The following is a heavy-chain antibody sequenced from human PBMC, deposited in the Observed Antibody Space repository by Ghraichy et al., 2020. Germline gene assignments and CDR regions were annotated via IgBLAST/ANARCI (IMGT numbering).Heavy chain of an antibody. CDR2: ISWNSGSI. J-gene: IGHJ3*02. CDR3: AKDIGGTTLFPSFDI. V-gene: IGHV3-9*01. D-gene: IGHD1-1*01. Sequence: GGSLRLSCAASGFTFDDYAMHWVRQAPGKGLEWVSGISWNSGSIGYADSVKGRFTISRDNAKNSLYLQMNSLRAEDTALYYCAKDIGGTTLFPSFDIWGQGTMVTVSS. CDR1: GFTFDDYA.